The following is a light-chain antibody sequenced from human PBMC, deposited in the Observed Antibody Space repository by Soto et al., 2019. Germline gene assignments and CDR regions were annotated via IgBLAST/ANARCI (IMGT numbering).Light chain of an antibody. CDR1: QSVSVNS. CDR2: AAS. J-gene: IGKJ3*01. Sequence: EIVLNQSPGTLSLSPRERATLSCRASQSVSVNSLAWYQQKGGQAPRLLIYAASTRATGVPDRFSGTGSGTDFALTISRLETDDSAVYYCQQYGGSPFTVGPGTKVDIK. CDR3: QQYGGSPFT. V-gene: IGKV3-20*01.